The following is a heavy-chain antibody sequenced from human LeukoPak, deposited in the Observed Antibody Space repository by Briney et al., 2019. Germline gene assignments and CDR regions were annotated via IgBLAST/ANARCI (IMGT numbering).Heavy chain of an antibody. J-gene: IGHJ4*02. D-gene: IGHD3-22*01. CDR1: GGSISSFY. Sequence: SETLSLTCTVSGGSISSFYWSWIRQPPGKGLEWIGYIYYNGSTDYNPSLKSRVTISVDTSKNQFPLKLSSVTAADTAVYYCARRRGYYDSSGYYYEPFDYWGQGTLVTVSS. CDR3: ARRRGYYDSSGYYYEPFDY. V-gene: IGHV4-59*01. CDR2: IYYNGST.